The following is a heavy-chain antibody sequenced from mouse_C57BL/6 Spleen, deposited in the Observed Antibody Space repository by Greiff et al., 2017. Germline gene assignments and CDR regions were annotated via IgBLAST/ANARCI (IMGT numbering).Heavy chain of an antibody. J-gene: IGHJ3*01. CDR3: AREANWVWFAY. V-gene: IGHV3-6*01. D-gene: IGHD4-1*01. CDR1: GYSITSGYY. CDR2: ISYDGSN. Sequence: EVQLQQSGPGLVKPSQSLSLTCSVTGYSITSGYYWNWIRQFPGNKLEWMGYISYDGSNNYNPSLKNRISITRDTSKNQFFLKLNSVTTEDTATYYCAREANWVWFAYWGQGTLVTVSA.